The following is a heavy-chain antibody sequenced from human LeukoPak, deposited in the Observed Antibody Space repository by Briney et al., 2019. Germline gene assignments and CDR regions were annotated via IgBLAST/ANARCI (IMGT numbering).Heavy chain of an antibody. CDR1: GYIFTTYA. V-gene: IGHV1-3*01. CDR2: NSAGNGNT. CDR3: ATTVTAGTYRCFQH. Sequence: ASVKVSCKASGYIFTTYAMHWVRQAPGQRLEWMGWNSAGNGNTKYSQKFQGRVTITRDTSASTAYMELSSLRSEDTAVYYCATTVTAGTYRCFQHWGQGTLVTVSS. J-gene: IGHJ1*01. D-gene: IGHD4-17*01.